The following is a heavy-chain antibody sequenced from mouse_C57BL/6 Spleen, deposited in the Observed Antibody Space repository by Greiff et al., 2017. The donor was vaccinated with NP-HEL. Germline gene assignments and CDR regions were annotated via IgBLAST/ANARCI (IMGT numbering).Heavy chain of an antibody. J-gene: IGHJ4*01. Sequence: QVQLQQSGAELVKPGASVKISCKASGYAFSSYWMNWVKQRPGKGLEWIGQIYPGDGDTNYNGKFKGKATLTADKSSSTAYMQLSSLTSEDSAVYFCARPIWDYAMDYWGQGTSVTVSS. CDR3: ARPIWDYAMDY. CDR2: IYPGDGDT. CDR1: GYAFSSYW. D-gene: IGHD1-1*02. V-gene: IGHV1-80*01.